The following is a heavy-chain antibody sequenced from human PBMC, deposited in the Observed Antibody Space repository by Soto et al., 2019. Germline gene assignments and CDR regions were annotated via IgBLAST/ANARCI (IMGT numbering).Heavy chain of an antibody. CDR2: INNAGTT. Sequence: PGGSLRLSCAASGFDASVNFMTWVRQVPGKGLEWVSSINNAGTTFYADSVKGRFTISRDDSKNTLFLQMNSLRVEDTAMYYCVRENYYYGMQVWGQGTAVTLSS. CDR1: GFDASVNF. V-gene: IGHV3-66*01. CDR3: VRENYYYGMQV. J-gene: IGHJ6*02.